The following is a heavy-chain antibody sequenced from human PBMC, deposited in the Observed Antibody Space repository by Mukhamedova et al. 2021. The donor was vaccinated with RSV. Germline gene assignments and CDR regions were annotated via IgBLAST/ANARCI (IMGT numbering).Heavy chain of an antibody. Sequence: GFIYFGGSDTRYSPSFQGQVTISADKSINTAYLQWSSLRASDTAMYYCATGPHGASSRATWGQGTLLTVSS. D-gene: IGHD6-13*01. CDR2: IYFGGSDT. CDR3: ATGPHGASSRAT. V-gene: IGHV5-51*01. J-gene: IGHJ4*02.